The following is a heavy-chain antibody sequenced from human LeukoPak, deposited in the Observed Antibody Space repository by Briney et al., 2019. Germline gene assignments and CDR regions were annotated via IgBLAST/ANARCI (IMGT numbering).Heavy chain of an antibody. CDR2: IYSGGNT. CDR1: GFTVSSNS. D-gene: IGHD6-6*01. V-gene: IGHV3-53*01. J-gene: IGHJ4*02. Sequence: GGSLRLSCTVSGFTVSSNSWSWVRQAPGKGLEWVSFIYSGGNTHYSDSVKGRFTISRHNAKNSLYLQMNGLRAEDTAVYYCARGEWSSSPFDYWGQGTLVTVSS. CDR3: ARGEWSSSPFDY.